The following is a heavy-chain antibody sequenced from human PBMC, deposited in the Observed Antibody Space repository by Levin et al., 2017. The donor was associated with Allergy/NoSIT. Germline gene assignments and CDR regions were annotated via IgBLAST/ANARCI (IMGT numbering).Heavy chain of an antibody. Sequence: GESLKISCAASGFTFSSYAMSWVRQAPGKGLEWVSAISGSGGSTYYADSVKGRFTISRDNSKNTLYLQMNSLRAEDTAVYYCAKEDYSNYVGWFDPWGQGTLVTVSS. D-gene: IGHD4-11*01. J-gene: IGHJ5*02. V-gene: IGHV3-23*01. CDR1: GFTFSSYA. CDR2: ISGSGGST. CDR3: AKEDYSNYVGWFDP.